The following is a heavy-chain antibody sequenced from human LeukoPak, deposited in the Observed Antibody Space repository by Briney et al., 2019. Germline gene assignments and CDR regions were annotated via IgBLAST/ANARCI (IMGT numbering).Heavy chain of an antibody. V-gene: IGHV3-7*01. CDR1: GFTFSSHW. Sequence: GGSLRLSCAASGFTFSSHWMSWVRQAPGKGLEWVANIKQDGSEKHYVDSVKGRFTISRDNSKNTLYLQVNSLRAEDTAVYFCAKDVPAAYFDYWGQGTLVTVSS. J-gene: IGHJ4*02. D-gene: IGHD2-2*01. CDR3: AKDVPAAYFDY. CDR2: IKQDGSEK.